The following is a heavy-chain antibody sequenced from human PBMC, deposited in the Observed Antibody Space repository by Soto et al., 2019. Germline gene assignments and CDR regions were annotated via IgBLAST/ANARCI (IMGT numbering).Heavy chain of an antibody. CDR2: INPNSGGT. CDR3: ARGLLYFDWLLYMGAPGTDYYGMDV. V-gene: IGHV1-2*04. CDR1: GYTFTGYY. J-gene: IGHJ6*02. Sequence: ASVKVSCKASGYTFTGYYMHWVRQAPGQGLEWMGWINPNSGGTNYAQKFQGWVTMTRDTSISTAYMELSRLRSDDTAVYYCARGLLYFDWLLYMGAPGTDYYGMDVWGQGTTVTVSS. D-gene: IGHD3-9*01.